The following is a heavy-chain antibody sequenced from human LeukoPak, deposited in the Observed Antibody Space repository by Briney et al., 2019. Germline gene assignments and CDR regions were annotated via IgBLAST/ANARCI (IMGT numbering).Heavy chain of an antibody. CDR2: MSGDATST. CDR3: AKVLRYFMDV. Sequence: GGSLRLSCAASGFTFSSFAMNWVRQAPGKGLEWVSTMSGDATSTYYADSVKGRFTISRDNSKNTLYLQMNSLRAEDTAVYYCAKVLRYFMDVWGQGTTVTVSS. CDR1: GFTFSSFA. V-gene: IGHV3-23*01. D-gene: IGHD3-9*01. J-gene: IGHJ6*02.